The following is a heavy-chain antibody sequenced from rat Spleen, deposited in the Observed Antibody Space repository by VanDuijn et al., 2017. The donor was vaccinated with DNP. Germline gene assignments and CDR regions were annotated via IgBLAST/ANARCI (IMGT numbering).Heavy chain of an antibody. Sequence: QVQLKESGPGLVQPSQTLSLTCTVSGFSLTSYSVAWVRQPPGKGLEWIAAVSNGGNTYYNSVLKSRLSISRDTSDSQVFLKMNSLQTEDTAIYFCTRGWYFDFWGPGTMVTVSS. CDR1: GFSLTSYS. J-gene: IGHJ1*01. CDR3: TRGWYFDF. CDR2: VSNGGNT. V-gene: IGHV2-6*01.